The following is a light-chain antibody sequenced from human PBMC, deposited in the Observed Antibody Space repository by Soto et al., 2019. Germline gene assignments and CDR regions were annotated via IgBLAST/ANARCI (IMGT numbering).Light chain of an antibody. CDR3: QQRSNWPGT. Sequence: EILLTQSPATVSLSPGERATLSCRASQSVRSSLDWYQQQPGQAPRLLIYDASNRATGIPARLSGSGYGTDFTLTISSLEPKDFEVYYCQQRSNWPGTFGQGTKVDIK. J-gene: IGKJ1*01. V-gene: IGKV3-11*01. CDR2: DAS. CDR1: QSVRSS.